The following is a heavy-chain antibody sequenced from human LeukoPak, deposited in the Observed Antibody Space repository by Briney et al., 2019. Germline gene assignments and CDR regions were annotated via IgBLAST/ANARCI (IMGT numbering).Heavy chain of an antibody. Sequence: PSETLSLICNVSGGSISSHYWSSTRQPPGEGLEWMGYVYYSGSTSYTPSLKSRVTMSVDTSKNQFSLKLSSVTAADTAVYYCARFYDTSGHPSRIDYWGQGTLVTVSS. CDR3: ARFYDTSGHPSRIDY. CDR2: VYYSGST. CDR1: GGSISSHY. D-gene: IGHD3-22*01. J-gene: IGHJ4*02. V-gene: IGHV4-59*11.